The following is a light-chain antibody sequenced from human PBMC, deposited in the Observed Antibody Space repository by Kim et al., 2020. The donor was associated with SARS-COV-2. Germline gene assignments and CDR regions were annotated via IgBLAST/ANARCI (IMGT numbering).Light chain of an antibody. CDR1: ALSKQY. CDR3: QSADGSGTYGVL. V-gene: IGLV3-25*03. J-gene: IGLJ2*01. Sequence: SYELTQPPSVSVSPGQTARITCSGDALSKQYAYWYQQKPGQAPVVVIYKNNERPSGIPERFSGSTSWTSVTLTISGVQAEDEADYYCQSADGSGTYGVLFGGGTQLTVL. CDR2: KNN.